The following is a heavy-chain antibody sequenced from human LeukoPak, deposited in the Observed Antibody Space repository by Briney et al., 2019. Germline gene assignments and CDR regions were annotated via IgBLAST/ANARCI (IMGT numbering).Heavy chain of an antibody. CDR2: IIPIFGTA. Sequence: SVKVSCKASGGTFSSYAISWVRQAPGQGLEWMGGIIPIFGTANYAQKFQGRVTITTDESTSTACMELSSLRSEDTAVYYCARGQPYYDFWSGYYPYMDVWGKGTTVTVSS. CDR3: ARGQPYYDFWSGYYPYMDV. CDR1: GGTFSSYA. V-gene: IGHV1-69*05. J-gene: IGHJ6*03. D-gene: IGHD3-3*01.